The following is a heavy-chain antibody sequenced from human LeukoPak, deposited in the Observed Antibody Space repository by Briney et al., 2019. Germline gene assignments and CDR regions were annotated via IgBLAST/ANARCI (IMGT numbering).Heavy chain of an antibody. J-gene: IGHJ4*02. V-gene: IGHV5-10-1*01. D-gene: IGHD3-10*02. Sequence: GESLKISCKGSGYSFTRYWISSVRQMPGKGLEWMGRIDPTDSYSNYSPSFQGHVTISADKSINTAYLQWSSLKASDTAMYYCARRIFGAGPLRAFDYWGQGTLVTASS. CDR1: GYSFTRYW. CDR3: ARRIFGAGPLRAFDY. CDR2: IDPTDSYS.